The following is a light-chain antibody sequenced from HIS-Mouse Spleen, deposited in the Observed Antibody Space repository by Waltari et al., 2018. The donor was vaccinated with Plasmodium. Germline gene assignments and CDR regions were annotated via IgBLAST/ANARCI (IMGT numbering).Light chain of an antibody. CDR2: EVS. J-gene: IGLJ3*02. CDR1: SSDVGGYNY. CDR3: SSYTSSSTWV. V-gene: IGLV2-14*01. Sequence: QSALTQPASVSGSPGQSITISCTGTSSDVGGYNYVSWYQQHPGKAPKRMIYEVSNRPSGFSKRFSGSKSGNTASLTISGLQAEYEADYYCSSYTSSSTWVFGGGTKLTVL.